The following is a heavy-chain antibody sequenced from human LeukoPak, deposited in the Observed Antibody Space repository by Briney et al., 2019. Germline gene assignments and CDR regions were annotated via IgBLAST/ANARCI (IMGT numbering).Heavy chain of an antibody. J-gene: IGHJ3*02. CDR2: IYTSGST. V-gene: IGHV4-4*07. CDR3: ARDMDLLWFGELRRLDAFDI. CDR1: GGSISSYY. D-gene: IGHD3-10*01. Sequence: PSETLSLTCTVSGGSISSYYWSWIRQPAGKGLEWIGRIYTSGSTNYNPSLKSRVTMSVDTSKNQFSLKLSSVTAADTAVYYCARDMDLLWFGELRRLDAFDIWGQGTMVTASS.